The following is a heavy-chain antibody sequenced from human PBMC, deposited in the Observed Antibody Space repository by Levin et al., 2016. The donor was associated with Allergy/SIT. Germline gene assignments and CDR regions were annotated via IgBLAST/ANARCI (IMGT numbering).Heavy chain of an antibody. CDR2: IKQDGSEK. D-gene: IGHD1-7*01. CDR3: ARDTELAQHDY. V-gene: IGHV3-7*01. Sequence: WIRQPPGKGLEWVANIKQDGSEKYYVDSVKGRFTISRDNAKNSLYLQMNSLRAEDTAVYYCARDTELAQHDYWGQGTLVTVSS. J-gene: IGHJ4*02.